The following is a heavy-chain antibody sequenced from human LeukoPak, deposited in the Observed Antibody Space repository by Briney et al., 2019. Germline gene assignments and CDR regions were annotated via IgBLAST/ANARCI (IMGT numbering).Heavy chain of an antibody. J-gene: IGHJ4*02. D-gene: IGHD3-16*01. Sequence: GGSLRLSCAASGFSFNNYAMYWVRQAPGKGLEWVALISYDGGDKYYAESMKGRITISRDNAENTLYLQMNNLRPDDTAFYFCVKEGVEYSYSYGDYWGQGTLVTVTS. V-gene: IGHV3-30*18. CDR3: VKEGVEYSYSYGDY. CDR2: ISYDGGDK. CDR1: GFSFNNYA.